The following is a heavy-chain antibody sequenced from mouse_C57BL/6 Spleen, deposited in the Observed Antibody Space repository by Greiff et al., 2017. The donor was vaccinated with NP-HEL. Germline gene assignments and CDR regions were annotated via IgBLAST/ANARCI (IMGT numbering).Heavy chain of an antibody. Sequence: EVKLVESGGGLVKPGGSLKLSCAASGFTFSDYGMHWVRQAPEKGLEWVAYISSGSSTIYYADTVKGRFTISRDNAKNTLFLQMTSLRSEDTAMYYCARAGDPDWFAYWGQGTLVTVSA. CDR3: ARAGDPDWFAY. CDR2: ISSGSSTI. CDR1: GFTFSDYG. V-gene: IGHV5-17*01. J-gene: IGHJ3*01. D-gene: IGHD3-3*01.